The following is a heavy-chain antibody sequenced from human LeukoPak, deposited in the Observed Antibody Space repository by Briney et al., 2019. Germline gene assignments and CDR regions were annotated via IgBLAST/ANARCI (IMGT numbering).Heavy chain of an antibody. D-gene: IGHD3-16*01. J-gene: IGHJ4*02. CDR3: ARELRSFDS. CDR1: GFTFSSYW. V-gene: IGHV3-7*01. Sequence: GGSLRLSCAASGFTFSSYWMTWVRQAPGKGLEWVANIKHNGDELNYVDSVEDRFTISRDNAKNSLYLHMTSLRAEDTAVYYCARELRSFDSWGQGTLATVSS. CDR2: IKHNGDEL.